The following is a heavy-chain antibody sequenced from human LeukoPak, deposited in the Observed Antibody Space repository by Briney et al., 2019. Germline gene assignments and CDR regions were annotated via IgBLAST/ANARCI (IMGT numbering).Heavy chain of an antibody. J-gene: IGHJ5*02. CDR1: EDSVSSNSAA. Sequence: SQTLSHTRVLSEDSVSSNSAAWNWIRHPPSRGLEWLGRTYYRFKCYNDYAVSVKSRITINPDTSKNQFSLHLNSVTPEDTAVYYCAGYSYGVRPSWGQGTLVTVSS. CDR2: TYYRFKCYN. D-gene: IGHD5-18*01. CDR3: AGYSYGVRPS. V-gene: IGHV6-1*01.